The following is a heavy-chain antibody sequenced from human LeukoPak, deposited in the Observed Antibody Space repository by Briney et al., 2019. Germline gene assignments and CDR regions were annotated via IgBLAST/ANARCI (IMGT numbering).Heavy chain of an antibody. CDR2: ISVSGDRT. Sequence: GGSLRLSCAASRFAFSHCAMIWVRQAPGKGLEWVSLISVSGDRTYYADSVKDRFTISRDSSKNTLYLQMNSLRADDTAVYFCADQASGNFNNWGQGTLVTVSS. CDR1: RFAFSHCA. V-gene: IGHV3-23*01. J-gene: IGHJ4*02. D-gene: IGHD6-25*01. CDR3: ADQASGNFNN.